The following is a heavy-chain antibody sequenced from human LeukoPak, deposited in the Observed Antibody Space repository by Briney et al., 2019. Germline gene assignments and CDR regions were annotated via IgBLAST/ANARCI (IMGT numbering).Heavy chain of an antibody. Sequence: PSETLSLTCAVYGGSFSGYYWSWIRQPPGKGLEWIGEINHSGSTNYNPSLKSRVTISVDTSKNQFSLKLSSVTAADTAVYYCARKRGSGSYYYYYYYMDVWGKGTTVTISS. D-gene: IGHD3-10*01. CDR2: INHSGST. J-gene: IGHJ6*03. V-gene: IGHV4-34*01. CDR3: ARKRGSGSYYYYYYYMDV. CDR1: GGSFSGYY.